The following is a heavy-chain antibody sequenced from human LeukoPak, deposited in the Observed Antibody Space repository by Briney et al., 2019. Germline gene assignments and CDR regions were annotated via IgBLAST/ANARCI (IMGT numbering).Heavy chain of an antibody. Sequence: PSGTLSLTCAVYGGSFSGYYWSWIRQPPGKGLEWIGEINHSGSTNYNPSLKSRVTISVDTSKNQFSLKLSSVTAADTAVYYCARGGADYGGNRRPYYSYGMDVWGQGTTVTVSS. CDR2: INHSGST. CDR1: GGSFSGYY. D-gene: IGHD4-23*01. CDR3: ARGGADYGGNRRPYYSYGMDV. V-gene: IGHV4-34*01. J-gene: IGHJ6*02.